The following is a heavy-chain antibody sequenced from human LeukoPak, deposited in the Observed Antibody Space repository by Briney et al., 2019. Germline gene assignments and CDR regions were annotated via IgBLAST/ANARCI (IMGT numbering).Heavy chain of an antibody. CDR3: ARAASGYDALDY. CDR1: GFTFSSYD. V-gene: IGHV3-13*01. D-gene: IGHD5-12*01. J-gene: IGHJ4*02. Sequence: GGSLRLTCAASGFTFSSYDMHWVRQATGKGLEWVSAIGTAGDTYYPGSVKGRFTISRENAKNSLYLQMNSLRAGDTAVYYCARAASGYDALDYWGQGTLVTVSS. CDR2: IGTAGDT.